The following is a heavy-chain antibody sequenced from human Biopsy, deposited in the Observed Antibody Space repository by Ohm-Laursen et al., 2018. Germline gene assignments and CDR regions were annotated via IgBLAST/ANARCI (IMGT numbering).Heavy chain of an antibody. Sequence: SLRLSCAASGFTFSDHYMEWVRQAPGRGLEWVGRSRNKAKGYTTEYAASVKGRFTISRDESETSMYLQMNGLKTEDTAVYYCARMFARLGPCSCGTCYPGNDYWGQGTLVTVSS. CDR3: ARMFARLGPCSCGTCYPGNDY. D-gene: IGHD2-15*01. CDR1: GFTFSDHY. V-gene: IGHV3-72*01. CDR2: SRNKAKGYTT. J-gene: IGHJ4*02.